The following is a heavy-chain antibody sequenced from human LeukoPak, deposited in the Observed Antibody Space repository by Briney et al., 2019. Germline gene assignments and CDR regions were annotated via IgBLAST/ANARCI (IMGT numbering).Heavy chain of an antibody. D-gene: IGHD5-24*01. Sequence: SETLSLTCTVSGGSISSYYWSWLRQPPGKGLEWIGYIYYSGSTNYNPSLKSRVTISVDTSKNQFSLKLSSVTAADTAVYYCARGGDGYPIDYWGQGTLVTVSS. V-gene: IGHV4-59*01. CDR3: ARGGDGYPIDY. CDR2: IYYSGST. J-gene: IGHJ4*02. CDR1: GGSISSYY.